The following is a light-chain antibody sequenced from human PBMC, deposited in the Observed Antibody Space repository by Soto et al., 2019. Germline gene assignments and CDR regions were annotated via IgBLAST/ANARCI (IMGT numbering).Light chain of an antibody. J-gene: IGLJ2*01. Sequence: QPVLTQPPSVSGAPGQRVTISCTGSSSNIGAGYEVHWYQQLPGRAPKLLIYGNTNRPSGVPDRFSGSKSGTSASLAITGLQAEDEADYYCLSFDSSLSVVFGGGTKLTVL. CDR1: SSNIGAGYE. V-gene: IGLV1-40*01. CDR2: GNT. CDR3: LSFDSSLSVV.